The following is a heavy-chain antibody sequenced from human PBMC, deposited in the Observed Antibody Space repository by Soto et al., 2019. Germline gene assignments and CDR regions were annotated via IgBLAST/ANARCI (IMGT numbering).Heavy chain of an antibody. V-gene: IGHV4-39*01. CDR3: ARHIWSGSSWYDYYYGMDV. J-gene: IGHJ6*02. Sequence: KPSETLSLTCTVSGGSISSSSYYWGWIRQPPGKGLEWIGSIYYSGSTYYNPSLKSRVTISVDTSKNQFSLKLSSVTAADTAVYYCARHIWSGSSWYDYYYGMDVWGQGTTVTVSS. CDR1: GGSISSSSYY. D-gene: IGHD6-13*01. CDR2: IYYSGST.